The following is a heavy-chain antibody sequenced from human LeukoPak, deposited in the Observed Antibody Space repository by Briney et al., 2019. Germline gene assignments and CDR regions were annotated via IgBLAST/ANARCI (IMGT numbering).Heavy chain of an antibody. CDR2: FDPEDGET. V-gene: IGHV1-24*01. Sequence: ASVKVSCKVSGYTLTELSMHWVRQAPGKGLGWVGGFDPEDGETIYAQKFQGRVTMTEDTSTDTAYMELSSLRSEDTAVYYCATAPGSYGSGSSDYWGQGTLVTVSS. D-gene: IGHD3-10*01. CDR3: ATAPGSYGSGSSDY. J-gene: IGHJ4*02. CDR1: GYTLTELS.